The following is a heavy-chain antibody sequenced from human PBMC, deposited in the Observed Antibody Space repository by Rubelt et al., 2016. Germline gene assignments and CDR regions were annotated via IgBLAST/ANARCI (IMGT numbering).Heavy chain of an antibody. D-gene: IGHD1-26*01. Sequence: KSDGSVTTYEDSVKGRFTISRDNAKNTLYLHLDSLRVEDTAVYYCARDKDGVGPTIDYWGPGILVTVSS. V-gene: IGHV3-74*03. J-gene: IGHJ4*02. CDR3: ARDKDGVGPTIDY. CDR2: KSDGSVT.